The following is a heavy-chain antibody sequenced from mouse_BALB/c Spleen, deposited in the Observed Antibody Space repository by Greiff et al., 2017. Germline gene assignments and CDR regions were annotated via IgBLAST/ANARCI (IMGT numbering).Heavy chain of an antibody. V-gene: IGHV3-8*02. CDR2: ISYSGST. D-gene: IGHD1-1*01. Sequence: EVHLVESGPSLVKPSQTLSLTCSVTGDSITSGYWNWIRKFPGNKLEYMGYISYSGSTYYNPSLKSRISITRDTSKNQYYLQLNSVTTEDTATYYCARVTSYGSSFAYWGQGTLVTVSA. CDR3: ARVTSYGSSFAY. J-gene: IGHJ3*01. CDR1: GDSITSGY.